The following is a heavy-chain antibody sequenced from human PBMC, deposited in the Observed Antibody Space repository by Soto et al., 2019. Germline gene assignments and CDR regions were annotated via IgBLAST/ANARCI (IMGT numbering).Heavy chain of an antibody. V-gene: IGHV5-10-1*01. J-gene: IGHJ6*02. D-gene: IGHD2-2*01. CDR3: ARGQLLPPPYYYYGMDV. Sequence: GESLKISCKGSGYSFTSYWISWVRQMPGKGLEWMGRIDPSDSYTNYSPSFQGHVTISADKSISTAYLQWSSLKASDTAMYYCARGQLLPPPYYYYGMDVWGQGTTVTVSS. CDR2: IDPSDSYT. CDR1: GYSFTSYW.